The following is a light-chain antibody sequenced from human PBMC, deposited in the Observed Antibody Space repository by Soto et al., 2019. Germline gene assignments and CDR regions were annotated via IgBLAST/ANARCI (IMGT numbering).Light chain of an antibody. Sequence: QSALTQPASVSASPGQSITISCTGTSSDVGRYNYVSWYQQYPGKAPKLIIYEVTNRPSGISNRFSGSKSGSTAYLTISGLQAEDDADYYCTSYTSSSTYVFGTGTKVTVL. J-gene: IGLJ1*01. CDR3: TSYTSSSTYV. V-gene: IGLV2-14*01. CDR2: EVT. CDR1: SSDVGRYNY.